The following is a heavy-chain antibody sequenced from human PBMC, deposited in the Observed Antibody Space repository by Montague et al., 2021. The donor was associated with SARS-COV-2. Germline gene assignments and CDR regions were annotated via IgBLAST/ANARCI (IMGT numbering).Heavy chain of an antibody. Sequence: SETLSLTCAVYGGSLSGYYWCWIRQPPGAGLEWIAEISHSGSTSYNPSLKSRVPISVDTSKNQFSLKLSSATAADMAVYYCVRVPYRLLFVPRYYGMDVWGQGTTVTVSS. CDR1: GGSLSGYY. D-gene: IGHD2-2*01. V-gene: IGHV4-34*01. J-gene: IGHJ6*02. CDR2: ISHSGST. CDR3: VRVPYRLLFVPRYYGMDV.